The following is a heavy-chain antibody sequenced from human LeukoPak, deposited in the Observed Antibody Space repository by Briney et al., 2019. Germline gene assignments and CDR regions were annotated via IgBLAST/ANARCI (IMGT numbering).Heavy chain of an antibody. D-gene: IGHD3-22*01. CDR3: ARSRIRGSSGYLLGY. CDR1: GYTFTGYY. Sequence: ASVKVSCKASGYTFTGYYMHWVRQAPGQGLEWMGWINPNSGGTNYAQKFQGRVTMTRDTSTSTAYMELRSLRSDDTAVYYCARSRIRGSSGYLLGYWGQGTLVTVSS. J-gene: IGHJ4*02. CDR2: INPNSGGT. V-gene: IGHV1-2*02.